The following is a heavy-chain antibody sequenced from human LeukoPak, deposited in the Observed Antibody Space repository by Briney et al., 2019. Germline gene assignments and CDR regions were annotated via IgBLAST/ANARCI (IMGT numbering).Heavy chain of an antibody. Sequence: PGGCLRLSCAASGFTFSSYWVSWVRQAPGKGLEWVANIKQDGSEKYYVDSVKGRFTISRDNAKNSLYLQMNSLRAEDTAIYYSARGRSGWYHNFDYWGQGTLVTVSS. CDR2: IKQDGSEK. D-gene: IGHD6-19*01. V-gene: IGHV3-7*01. CDR3: ARGRSGWYHNFDY. J-gene: IGHJ4*02. CDR1: GFTFSSYW.